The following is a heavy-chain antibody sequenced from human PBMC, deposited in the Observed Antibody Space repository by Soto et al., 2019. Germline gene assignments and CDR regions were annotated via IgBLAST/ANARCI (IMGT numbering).Heavy chain of an antibody. CDR2: IWYDGSNK. J-gene: IGHJ6*02. V-gene: IGHV3-33*01. CDR3: ARDRRATNTTMYV. CDR1: GFTFSSYG. D-gene: IGHD2-2*01. Sequence: QVQLVESGGGVVQPGRSLRLSCAASGFTFSSYGMHWVRQAPGKGLEWVAVIWYDGSNKYYADSVKGRFTISRDNSKTTLYLQMNSLRAEDTAVYYCARDRRATNTTMYVWGQVTTVTVSS.